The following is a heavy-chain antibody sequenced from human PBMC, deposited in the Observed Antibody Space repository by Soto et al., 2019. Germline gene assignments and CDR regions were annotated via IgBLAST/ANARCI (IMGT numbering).Heavy chain of an antibody. J-gene: IGHJ5*02. V-gene: IGHV1-8*02. Sequence: ASVKVSCKASGYTFTIYAMHWVRQAPGQRLEWMGWMNPNSGNTGYAQKFQGRVTMTRNTSISTAYMELSSLRSEDTAVYYCARGYYWFGGLDPWGQGTLVTVSS. D-gene: IGHD3-10*01. CDR1: GYTFTIYA. CDR3: ARGYYWFGGLDP. CDR2: MNPNSGNT.